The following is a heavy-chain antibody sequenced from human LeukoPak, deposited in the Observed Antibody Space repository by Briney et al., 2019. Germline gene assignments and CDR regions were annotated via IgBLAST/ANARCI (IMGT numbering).Heavy chain of an antibody. CDR3: AKRAVAGTGRGFDI. CDR1: GFTFSSCA. V-gene: IGHV3-23*01. CDR2: ISGSGDST. D-gene: IGHD6-19*01. Sequence: GGSLRLSCAASGFTFSSCAMNWVRQAPGKGLEWVSLISGSGDSTDYADSVKGRFTISRDNSKNTLYLQINSLRADDTAVYYCAKRAVAGTGRGFDIWGQGTLVTVSS. J-gene: IGHJ3*02.